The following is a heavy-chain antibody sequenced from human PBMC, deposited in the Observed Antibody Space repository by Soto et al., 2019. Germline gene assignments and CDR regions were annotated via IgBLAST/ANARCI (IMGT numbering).Heavy chain of an antibody. D-gene: IGHD2-8*02. CDR3: ARDKITGLFDY. Sequence: QVQLQQWGAGLLKPSETLSLTCAVYGGSFSGYYWTWIRQPPGTGLEWIGEINHSGSTNYNPSLKSLVTISADTSKNQFSLKLTSVNAADTAVYYCARDKITGLFDYWGQGTLVTVSS. V-gene: IGHV4-34*01. CDR1: GGSFSGYY. CDR2: INHSGST. J-gene: IGHJ4*02.